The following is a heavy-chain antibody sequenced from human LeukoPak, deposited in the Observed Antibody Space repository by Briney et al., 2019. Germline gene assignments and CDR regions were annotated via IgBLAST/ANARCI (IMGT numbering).Heavy chain of an antibody. V-gene: IGHV4-59*08. J-gene: IGHJ4*02. CDR1: GGSISTYF. CDR2: IYYSGST. Sequence: KPPETLSLTCTVSGGSISTYFWSWIRQPPGKGLEWIGYIYYSGSTNYNPPLKSRVTMSVDTSKNQFSLKLSSVTAADTAVYYCARQFGSVAGTGDYLDYWGQGTLVTVSS. CDR3: ARQFGSVAGTGDYLDY. D-gene: IGHD6-19*01.